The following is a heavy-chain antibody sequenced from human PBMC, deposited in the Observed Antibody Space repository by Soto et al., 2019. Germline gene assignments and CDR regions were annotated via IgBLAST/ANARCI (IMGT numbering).Heavy chain of an antibody. Sequence: EVQLLESGGGLVQPGGSLRLSCAASGFTFSSYAMSWVSQAPGKGLEWVSAISGSGGSTYYADSVKGRFTISRDNSKNTLYLQMNSLRAEDTAVYYCAKGKWGPTRVNYFDYWGQGPLVTVSS. CDR2: ISGSGGST. V-gene: IGHV3-23*01. J-gene: IGHJ4*02. CDR1: GFTFSSYA. CDR3: AKGKWGPTRVNYFDY. D-gene: IGHD1-1*01.